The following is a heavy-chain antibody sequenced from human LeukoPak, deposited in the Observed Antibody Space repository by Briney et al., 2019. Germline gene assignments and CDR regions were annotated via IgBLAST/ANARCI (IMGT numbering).Heavy chain of an antibody. Sequence: ASVNVSCKASGYIFTSYGVSWVRQAPGQGLEGMGWISAFNGNTNYAQKFRGRVTMTTEASTSTAYMELRSLRSDDTAFYYCAREPGLARSTFFDYWGQGTLVTVST. CDR3: AREPGLARSTFFDY. D-gene: IGHD3-16*01. J-gene: IGHJ4*02. CDR2: ISAFNGNT. V-gene: IGHV1-18*01. CDR1: GYIFTSYG.